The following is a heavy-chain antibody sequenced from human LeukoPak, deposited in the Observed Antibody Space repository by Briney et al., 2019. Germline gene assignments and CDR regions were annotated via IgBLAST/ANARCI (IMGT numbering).Heavy chain of an antibody. CDR1: GFSFSSYS. Sequence: GGSLRLSCAASGFSFSSYSMNWVRQAPGKGLEWVSYITSSSNTIYYPDSVEGRFTISRDNAKNSLYLQMNSLRAEDTAVYYCARGSGSYQIFDYWGQGTLVTVSS. J-gene: IGHJ4*02. D-gene: IGHD1-26*01. CDR3: ARGSGSYQIFDY. V-gene: IGHV3-48*01. CDR2: ITSSSNTI.